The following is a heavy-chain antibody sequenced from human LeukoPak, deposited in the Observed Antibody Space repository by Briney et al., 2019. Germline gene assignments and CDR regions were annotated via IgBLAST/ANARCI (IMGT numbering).Heavy chain of an antibody. CDR1: GYTFTGYY. Sequence: GASVKVSCKASGYTFTGYYMHRVRQAPGQGLEWMGWINPNSGGTNYAQKFQGRVTMTRDTSISTAYMELSRLRSDDTAVYYCARPPGVRGHGHFDYWGQGTLVTVSS. D-gene: IGHD3-10*01. J-gene: IGHJ4*02. CDR3: ARPPGVRGHGHFDY. CDR2: INPNSGGT. V-gene: IGHV1-2*02.